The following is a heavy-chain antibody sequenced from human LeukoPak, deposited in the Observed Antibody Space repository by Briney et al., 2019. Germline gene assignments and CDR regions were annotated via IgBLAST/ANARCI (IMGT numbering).Heavy chain of an antibody. V-gene: IGHV3-48*01. CDR1: GFAFSSYS. D-gene: IGHD6-19*01. CDR2: ISSSSSTI. CDR3: ARGEQWPY. Sequence: PGRSLRLSCAASGFAFSSYSMNWVRQAPGKGLEWVSYISSSSSTINYADSVKGRFTISRDNAQNSLYLQMNSLRAEDTAVYYCARGEQWPYWGQGTLVTASS. J-gene: IGHJ4*02.